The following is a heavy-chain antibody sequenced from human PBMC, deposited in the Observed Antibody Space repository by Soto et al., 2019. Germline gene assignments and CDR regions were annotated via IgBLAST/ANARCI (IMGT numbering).Heavy chain of an antibody. Sequence: PGGSLRLSCAASGFTFSSYGMHWVRQAPGKGLEWVAVISYDGSNKYYADSVKGRFTISRDNSKNTLYLQMNSLRAEDTAVYYCAKDRFLEWDYYYYGMDVWGQGTTVTVSS. CDR1: GFTFSSYG. J-gene: IGHJ6*02. CDR2: ISYDGSNK. D-gene: IGHD3-3*01. CDR3: AKDRFLEWDYYYYGMDV. V-gene: IGHV3-30*18.